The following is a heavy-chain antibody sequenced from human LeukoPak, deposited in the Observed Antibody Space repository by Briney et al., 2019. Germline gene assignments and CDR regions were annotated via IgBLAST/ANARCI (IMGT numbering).Heavy chain of an antibody. Sequence: PSETLSLTCTVSGGSISSSGYYWGWIRQPPGKGLEWIGSIYYSGSSYYNPSLKSRSTISVDTSKNQFSLKLSSVTAADTAVYYCARDNFVWGSYRYTGIADPFDYWGQGTLVTVSS. V-gene: IGHV4-39*07. CDR1: GGSISSSGYY. CDR3: ARDNFVWGSYRYTGIADPFDY. D-gene: IGHD3-16*02. CDR2: IYYSGSS. J-gene: IGHJ4*02.